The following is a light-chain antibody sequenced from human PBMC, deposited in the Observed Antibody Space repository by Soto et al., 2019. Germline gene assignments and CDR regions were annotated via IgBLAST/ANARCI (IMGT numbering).Light chain of an antibody. CDR1: QSISSW. J-gene: IGKJ1*01. CDR2: KAS. V-gene: IGKV1-5*03. Sequence: DIQMTHSPSTLSASVGARVTITCRASQSISSWLAWYQQKPGKAPKLLIYKASSLESGVPSRFRRRGPRTEFTLTISSLQPDDFATYYCHQYNSYSWTFGQGTKVDI. CDR3: HQYNSYSWT.